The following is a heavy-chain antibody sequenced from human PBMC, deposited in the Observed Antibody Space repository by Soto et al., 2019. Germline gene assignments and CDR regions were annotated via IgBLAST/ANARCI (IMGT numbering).Heavy chain of an antibody. D-gene: IGHD2-8*02. V-gene: IGHV3-23*01. Sequence: QAGGSLRLSCEASGFIFSSYAMNWVRQAPGKGLQWVSSITGSSDYTSYIASVKGRFTISRDNSKNTLYLQMNSLRAEDTAVYFCAKEQTTGAHYALDYWSQGTVVTVSS. CDR2: ITGSSDYT. CDR1: GFIFSSYA. J-gene: IGHJ4*02. CDR3: AKEQTTGAHYALDY.